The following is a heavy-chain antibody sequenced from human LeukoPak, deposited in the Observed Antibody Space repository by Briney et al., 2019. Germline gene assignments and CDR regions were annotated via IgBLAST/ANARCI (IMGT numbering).Heavy chain of an antibody. CDR1: GFTFSSYE. J-gene: IGHJ5*02. Sequence: PGGSLRLSCAASGFTFSSYEMNWVRQAPGKGLEWVSYISSSGSTIYYADSVKGRFTISRDNAKNSLYLQMNSLRAEDTAVYYCAREYGSGSSPLNWFDPWGQGTLVTVSS. D-gene: IGHD3-10*01. CDR3: AREYGSGSSPLNWFDP. V-gene: IGHV3-48*03. CDR2: ISSSGSTI.